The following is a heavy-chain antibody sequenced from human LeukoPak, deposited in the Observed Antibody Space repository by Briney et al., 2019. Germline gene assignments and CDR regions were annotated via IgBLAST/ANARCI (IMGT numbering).Heavy chain of an antibody. V-gene: IGHV1-69*13. CDR1: GGTFSSYA. D-gene: IGHD3-16*01. J-gene: IGHJ6*02. Sequence: SVKVSCKASGGTFSSYAISWVRQAPGQGLEWMGGIIPIFGTANYAQKFQGRVTITADESTSTAYMELSSLRSEDTAVYYCARVGSFNYYYYYGMDVWGQGTTVTVPS. CDR3: ARVGSFNYYYYYGMDV. CDR2: IIPIFGTA.